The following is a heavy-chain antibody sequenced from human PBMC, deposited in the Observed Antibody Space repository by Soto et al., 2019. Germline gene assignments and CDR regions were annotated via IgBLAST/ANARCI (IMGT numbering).Heavy chain of an antibody. V-gene: IGHV3-33*01. CDR2: IWYDGSNK. CDR1: GFTFSSYG. D-gene: IGHD2-2*01. CDR3: ARWTVPAVSGYYYYYYYMYV. Sequence: GGSLRLSCAASGFTFSSYGMHWVRQAPGKGLEWVAVIWYDGSNKYYADSVKGRFTISRDNSKNTLYLQMNSLRAEDTAVYYCARWTVPAVSGYYYYYYYMYVCGKGTTVTVS. J-gene: IGHJ6*03.